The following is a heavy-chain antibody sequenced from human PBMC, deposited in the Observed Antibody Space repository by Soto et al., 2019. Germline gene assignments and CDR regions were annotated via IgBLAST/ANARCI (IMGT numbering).Heavy chain of an antibody. CDR2: IYYSGST. J-gene: IGHJ6*02. CDR1: GGSIRSSSSY. Sequence: QLQLQESGPGLVKPSETLSLTCTVSGGSIRSSSSYWDWIRQPPGKGLEWIGSIYYSGSTYYNPSLKSRVIISMDKSKNQFSLNVSSVTAADTAVYYCARRRRVVQDGMDVWGQGTTVIVSS. D-gene: IGHD3-3*01. CDR3: ARRRRVVQDGMDV. V-gene: IGHV4-39*01.